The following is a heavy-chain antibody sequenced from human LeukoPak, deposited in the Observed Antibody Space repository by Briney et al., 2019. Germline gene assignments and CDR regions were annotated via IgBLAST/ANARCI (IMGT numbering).Heavy chain of an antibody. CDR1: GFTFSSYG. CDR2: ISYDGSNK. D-gene: IGHD3-9*01. J-gene: IGHJ4*02. CDR3: GRGGGVWLSTARY. Sequence: GRSLRLSCAASGFTFSSYGMSWVRQAPGKGLEWVAVISYDGSNKYYADSVKGRFTISRDNSKNTLYLQMNSLRAEDTAVYYCGRGGGVWLSTARYWGQGTLVTVSS. V-gene: IGHV3-30*03.